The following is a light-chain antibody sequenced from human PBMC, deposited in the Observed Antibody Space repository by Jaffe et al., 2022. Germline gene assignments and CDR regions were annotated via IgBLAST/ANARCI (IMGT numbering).Light chain of an antibody. CDR2: AAS. J-gene: IGKJ3*01. Sequence: DIQMTQSPSSLSASVGDRVSITCRASQGISNFLAWYQQKPGKIPKLLISAASTLQSGVPSRFSGSGSGTEFTLTISSLQPEDVATYYCQKYNSAPLAFGPGTKVDFK. V-gene: IGKV1-27*01. CDR3: QKYNSAPLA. CDR1: QGISNF.